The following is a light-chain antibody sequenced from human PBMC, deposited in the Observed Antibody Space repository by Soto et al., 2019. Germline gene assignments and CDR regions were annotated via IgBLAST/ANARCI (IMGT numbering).Light chain of an antibody. CDR1: QGISNY. J-gene: IGKJ1*01. Sequence: DIKMTQSPSAMSASVGDRVTITCRASQGISNYLAWFQQKPGQVPKRLIYAASILQPGVPSRFSGSGSGTDFALTIGSLQAEDFATYFCLQHNSYPRTFGQGTKVDIK. CDR3: LQHNSYPRT. CDR2: AAS. V-gene: IGKV1-17*03.